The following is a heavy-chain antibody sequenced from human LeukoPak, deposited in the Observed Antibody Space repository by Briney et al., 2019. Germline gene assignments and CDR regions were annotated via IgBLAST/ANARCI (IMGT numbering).Heavy chain of an antibody. V-gene: IGHV4-34*01. CDR3: ARAKWPAAQLYHRGYAFDI. CDR2: INHSGST. D-gene: IGHD2-2*01. J-gene: IGHJ3*02. Sequence: SETLSLTCAVYGGSFSGYYWSWIRQPPGKGLEWIGEINHSGSTNYNPSLKSRVTISVDTSKNQFSLKLSSVTAADTAVYYCARAKWPAAQLYHRGYAFDIWGQGTMVTVSS. CDR1: GGSFSGYY.